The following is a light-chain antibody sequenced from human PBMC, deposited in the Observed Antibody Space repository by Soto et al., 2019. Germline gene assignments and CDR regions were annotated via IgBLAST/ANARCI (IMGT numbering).Light chain of an antibody. CDR2: GAS. Sequence: EVVMTQSPATLSVSPGERVTFSCRASQSVTTNLAWYQHKPGQSPRLLISGASTGATGIPDRFSGSGSGTDFTLTISRLEPEDFAVYHCQQYGSSPLITFGQGTRMEIK. CDR3: QQYGSSPLIT. J-gene: IGKJ5*01. V-gene: IGKV3-20*01. CDR1: QSVTTN.